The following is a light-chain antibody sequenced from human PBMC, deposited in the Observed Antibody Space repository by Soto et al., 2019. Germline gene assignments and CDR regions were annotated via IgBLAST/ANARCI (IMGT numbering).Light chain of an antibody. V-gene: IGKV1-33*01. Sequence: DIHMTQSPSSLSASLGARVTITCQASQNINNYLNWYQQKPGRAPKLLIYDASNLEAGVPSRFSGSGSGTDFTLTISSLQPEDFVTYYCQQLKSSPFTFGPGTKVDI. CDR1: QNINNY. J-gene: IGKJ3*01. CDR2: DAS. CDR3: QQLKSSPFT.